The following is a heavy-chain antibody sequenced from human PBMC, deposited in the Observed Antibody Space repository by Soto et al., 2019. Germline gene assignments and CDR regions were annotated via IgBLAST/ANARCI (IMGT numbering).Heavy chain of an antibody. CDR2: IIPIFGTA. V-gene: IGHV1-69*01. Sequence: QVQLVQSGAEVKKPGSSVKVSCKASGGTFSSYAISWVRQAPGQGLEWMGGIIPIFGTANYAQKFQGRVTITADESTSTAYMELSSLRAEDTAVYYCAIDRFDGVATHVSFGDWGQGTLVTVSS. D-gene: IGHD5-12*01. CDR1: GGTFSSYA. J-gene: IGHJ4*02. CDR3: AIDRFDGVATHVSFGD.